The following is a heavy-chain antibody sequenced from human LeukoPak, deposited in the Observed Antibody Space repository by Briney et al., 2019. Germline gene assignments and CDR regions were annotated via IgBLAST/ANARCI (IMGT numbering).Heavy chain of an antibody. V-gene: IGHV3-23*01. CDR2: LSGSGLTT. D-gene: IGHD3-16*02. CDR1: GFTFSSYA. J-gene: IGHJ5*02. CDR3: VKENTGTYRGNWFDP. Sequence: GGSLRLSCAAPGFTFSSYAMSWVRQAPGRGLEWVSGLSGSGLTTYYADSVKGRFTISRDKSKKMVYLQMSSLRADDTAVYYCVKENTGTYRGNWFDPWGQGTLVTVSS.